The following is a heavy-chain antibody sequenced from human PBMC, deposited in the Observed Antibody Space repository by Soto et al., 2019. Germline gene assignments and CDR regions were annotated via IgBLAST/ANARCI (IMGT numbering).Heavy chain of an antibody. J-gene: IGHJ3*02. CDR3: ARVGYDAFDI. CDR2: IYYSGST. D-gene: IGHD1-26*01. Sequence: QEQLQESGPGLVKPSQTLSLTCTVSGGSISSGGYYWSWIRQHPGKGLEWIGYIYYSGSTYYNPSLMXXFXIXXDTSKSQFSLKLSSVTAADTAVYYCARVGYDAFDIWGQGTMVTVSS. CDR1: GGSISSGGYY. V-gene: IGHV4-31*01.